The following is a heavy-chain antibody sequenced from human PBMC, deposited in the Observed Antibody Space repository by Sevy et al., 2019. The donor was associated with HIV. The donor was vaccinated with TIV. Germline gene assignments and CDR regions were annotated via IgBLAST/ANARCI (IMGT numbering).Heavy chain of an antibody. CDR1: GYTFTSYA. D-gene: IGHD4-17*01. Sequence: ASVKVSCKASGYTFTSYAMNWVRQALGQGLEWMGRINTNTGNPTYAQGFTGRFVFSLDTSVSTAYLQISSLKAEDTAVYYCARGEVYGDYEYYFDYWGQGTLVTVSS. J-gene: IGHJ4*02. CDR3: ARGEVYGDYEYYFDY. V-gene: IGHV7-4-1*02. CDR2: INTNTGNP.